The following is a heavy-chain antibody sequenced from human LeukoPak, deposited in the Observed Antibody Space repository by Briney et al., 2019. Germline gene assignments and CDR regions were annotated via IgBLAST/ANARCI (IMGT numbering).Heavy chain of an antibody. D-gene: IGHD3-10*01. J-gene: IGHJ4*02. V-gene: IGHV3-23*01. CDR2: ISNNGGYT. Sequence: GGSLRLSCAASGFTFSSSAMSWVRQAPGKGLEWVSAISNNGGYTYYADSVQGRFTISRDNSKSTLCLQMNSLRAEDTAVYYCAKEASGYGYYFDYWGQGTLVTVSS. CDR3: AKEASGYGYYFDY. CDR1: GFTFSSSA.